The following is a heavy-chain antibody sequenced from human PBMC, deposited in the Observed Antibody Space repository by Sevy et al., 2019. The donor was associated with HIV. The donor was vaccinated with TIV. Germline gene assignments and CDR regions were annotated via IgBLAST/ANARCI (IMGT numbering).Heavy chain of an antibody. J-gene: IGHJ4*02. D-gene: IGHD3-16*01. CDR3: ARDDGYTINWYPGY. CDR1: GFTFSTYA. Sequence: GGSLRLSCAASGFTFSTYAMHWVRQAPGKGLEWVAVISYDGGTKYYADSVKGRFTISRDNPKTTLYVHMNSLRAEDTAVYYCARDDGYTINWYPGYWGQGTLVTVSS. CDR2: ISYDGGTK. V-gene: IGHV3-30*04.